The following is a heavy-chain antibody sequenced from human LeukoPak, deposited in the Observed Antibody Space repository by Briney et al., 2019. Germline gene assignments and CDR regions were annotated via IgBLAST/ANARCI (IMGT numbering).Heavy chain of an antibody. J-gene: IGHJ3*02. CDR3: ARDSVTHDAFDI. V-gene: IGHV3-21*01. D-gene: IGHD5-18*01. CDR2: ISSSSSYI. Sequence: PGGSLRLSCAASGFTFSSYSMNWVRQAPGKGLEWVSSISSSSSYIYYADSVKGRFTISRDNAKSSLYLQMNSLRAEDTAVYYCARDSVTHDAFDIWGQGTMVTVSS. CDR1: GFTFSSYS.